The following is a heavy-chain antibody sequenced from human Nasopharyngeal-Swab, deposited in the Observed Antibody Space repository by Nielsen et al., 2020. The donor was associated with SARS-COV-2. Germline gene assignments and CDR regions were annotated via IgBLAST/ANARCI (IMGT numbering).Heavy chain of an antibody. D-gene: IGHD3-3*01. Sequence: WIRQPPGKGLEWIGYIYYSGSTNYNPSLKSRVTISVDTSKNQFSLKLSSVTAADTAVYYCASSPYDFWSGYRFDYWGQGTLVTSPQ. CDR2: IYYSGST. V-gene: IGHV4-59*01. J-gene: IGHJ4*02. CDR3: ASSPYDFWSGYRFDY.